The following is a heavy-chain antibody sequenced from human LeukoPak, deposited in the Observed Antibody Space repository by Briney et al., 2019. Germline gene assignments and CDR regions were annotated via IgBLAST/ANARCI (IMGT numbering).Heavy chain of an antibody. V-gene: IGHV3-48*03. CDR3: ARDHIWSSLDYSDY. Sequence: GGSLRLSCAASGFTFSNYEMNWVRQAPGKGLEWVSYISTSGSTIYYADSVKGRFTISRDNAKNSLYLQMNTLRAEDTAVYYCARDHIWSSLDYSDYWGQGTLVTVSS. CDR1: GFTFSNYE. CDR2: ISTSGSTI. D-gene: IGHD3-3*02. J-gene: IGHJ4*02.